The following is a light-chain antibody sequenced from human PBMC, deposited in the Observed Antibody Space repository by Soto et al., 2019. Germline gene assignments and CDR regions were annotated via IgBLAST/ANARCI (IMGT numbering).Light chain of an antibody. CDR2: DVV. V-gene: IGLV2-14*03. J-gene: IGLJ1*01. CDR3: RSYTSTTTNV. CDR1: SSDVGGFNS. Sequence: QSVLTQPASVSGSPGQSITISCTGTSSDVGGFNSVSWYQLRPGTAPKLILYDVVDRPSGVSYRFSGSKSGNTASLTISGLQAADEADNFSRSYTSTTTNVFGSGTKITVL.